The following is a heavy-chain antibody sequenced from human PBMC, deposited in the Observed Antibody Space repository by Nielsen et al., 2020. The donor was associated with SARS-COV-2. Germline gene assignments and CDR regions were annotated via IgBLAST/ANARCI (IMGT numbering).Heavy chain of an antibody. CDR1: AFSFMSFG. CDR2: VSQDGYDK. Sequence: GESLKISCAASAFSFMSFGMHWVRQAPGKGLEWVAVVSQDGYDKYYADSVKGRFTISRDNSKNTLYLQMNSLRAEDTAVYYCAREAIAAAGYYYYGMDVWGQGTTVTVSS. CDR3: AREAIAAAGYYYYGMDV. V-gene: IGHV3-30*03. J-gene: IGHJ6*02. D-gene: IGHD6-13*01.